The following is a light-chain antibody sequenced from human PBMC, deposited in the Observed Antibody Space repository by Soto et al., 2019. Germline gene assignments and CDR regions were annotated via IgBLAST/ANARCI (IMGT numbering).Light chain of an antibody. CDR1: QSVSNNY. CDR3: QQYGSSGT. CDR2: GAS. J-gene: IGKJ1*01. Sequence: EIVMTQSPATLCVSPGERATLSCRSSQSVSNNYLAWYQQKPGQAPRLLIYGASNRATGIPDRFSGSGSGTDFTLTISRLEPEDFAVYYCQQYGSSGTFGQGTKVDI. V-gene: IGKV3-20*01.